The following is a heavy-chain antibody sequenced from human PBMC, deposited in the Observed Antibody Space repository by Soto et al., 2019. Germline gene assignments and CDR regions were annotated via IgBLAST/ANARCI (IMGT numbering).Heavy chain of an antibody. CDR2: IIPIFGTA. Sequence: QVQLVQSGAEVKKPGSSVKVSCEASGGTFSSYAISWVRQAPGQGLEWMGGIIPIFGTANYAQKFQGRVTITADKSTSTAYMELSSLRSEDTAVYYCARAVVPAAIAYYYYGMDVWGQGTTVTVSS. J-gene: IGHJ6*02. CDR3: ARAVVPAAIAYYYYGMDV. V-gene: IGHV1-69*06. CDR1: GGTFSSYA. D-gene: IGHD2-2*01.